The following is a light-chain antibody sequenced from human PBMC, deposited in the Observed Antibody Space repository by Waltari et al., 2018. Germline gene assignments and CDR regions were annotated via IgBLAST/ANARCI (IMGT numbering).Light chain of an antibody. J-gene: IGLJ2*01. V-gene: IGLV3-19*01. Sequence: SSDLTQDADVSVALGQTVRITCQGDILRTYYGNWGRQKPGQAPELVIYGKNNRPSGIPDRFTAASSENTASLIITGAQAEDEADYYCSSRELSGHVVFGGGTRLTVL. CDR1: ILRTYY. CDR2: GKN. CDR3: SSRELSGHVV.